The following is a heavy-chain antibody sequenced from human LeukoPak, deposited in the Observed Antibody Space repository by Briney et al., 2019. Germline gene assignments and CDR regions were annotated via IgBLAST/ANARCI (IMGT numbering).Heavy chain of an antibody. V-gene: IGHV3-21*01. CDR2: ISSSSSYI. D-gene: IGHD5-18*01. J-gene: IGHJ4*02. CDR1: GFTFSSYS. CDR3: ARDLVDTSMVGFDY. Sequence: GGSLRLSCAASGFTFSSYSMNWVRQAPGKGLEWVSSISSSSSYIFHADSVKGQFTISRDNAKNSLYLQMNNLRAEDTAVYYCARDLVDTSMVGFDYWGLGTLVTVSS.